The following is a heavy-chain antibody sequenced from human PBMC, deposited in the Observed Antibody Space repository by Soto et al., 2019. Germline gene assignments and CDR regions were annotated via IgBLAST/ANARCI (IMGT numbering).Heavy chain of an antibody. Sequence: ETLSLSCAASGFTFSSYAMHWVRQAPGRGLEWVSAISGTGSPTYYADSVKGRLTISRDNSKNTLYLQMNSLRADDTAVYYCARDMSGGTYNYYYGMDVWGQGTTVTVSS. J-gene: IGHJ6*02. CDR1: GFTFSSYA. CDR2: ISGTGSPT. V-gene: IGHV3-23*01. CDR3: ARDMSGGTYNYYYGMDV. D-gene: IGHD1-26*01.